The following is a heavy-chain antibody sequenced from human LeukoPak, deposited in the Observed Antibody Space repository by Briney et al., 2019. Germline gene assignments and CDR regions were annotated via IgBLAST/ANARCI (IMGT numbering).Heavy chain of an antibody. Sequence: PGGSLRLSCAASGFTFSSYSMNWVRQAPGKGLEWVSYISSSSSSTIYYADSVKGRFTISRDNAKNSLYLQMNSLRAEDTAVYYCARAQAFYLRSTYWGQGTLVTVSS. J-gene: IGHJ4*02. V-gene: IGHV3-48*04. CDR2: ISSSSSSTI. D-gene: IGHD2-21*01. CDR3: ARAQAFYLRSTY. CDR1: GFTFSSYS.